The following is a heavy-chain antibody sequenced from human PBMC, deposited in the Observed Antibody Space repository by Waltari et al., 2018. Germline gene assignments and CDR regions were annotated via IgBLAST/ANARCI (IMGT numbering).Heavy chain of an antibody. CDR1: GYSISSGYY. Sequence: QVQLQESGPGLVKPSETLSLTCAVSGYSISSGYYWGWIRQPPGKGLEWIGSIYHSGSTYSNPSLKSRVTISVDTSKNQFSLKLSSVTAADTAVYYCARPYSSSSGGAFDIWGQGTMVTVSS. CDR2: IYHSGST. D-gene: IGHD6-6*01. V-gene: IGHV4-38-2*01. J-gene: IGHJ3*02. CDR3: ARPYSSSSGGAFDI.